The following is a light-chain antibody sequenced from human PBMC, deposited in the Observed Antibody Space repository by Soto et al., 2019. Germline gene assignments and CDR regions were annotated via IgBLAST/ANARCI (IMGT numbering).Light chain of an antibody. Sequence: EIVLTQSPATLSLSPGDRATLSCRASQSVSGYLAWYQQRPGQAPRLVMYDTSNRATGIPVRFSGSGSGTDFTLTIRSLAPEDFAVYYCQQRSTWSYTFGQGTKLDLK. CDR2: DTS. V-gene: IGKV3-11*01. CDR3: QQRSTWSYT. CDR1: QSVSGY. J-gene: IGKJ2*01.